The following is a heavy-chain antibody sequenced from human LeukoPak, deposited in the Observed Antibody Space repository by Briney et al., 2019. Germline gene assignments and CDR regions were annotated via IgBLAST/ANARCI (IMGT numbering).Heavy chain of an antibody. J-gene: IGHJ4*02. Sequence: PGGSLRLPCAASGFTFSAYAMTWVRQAPGKGLEWVSAISGSGGSTYYADSVKGRFTISRDNSKNTLYLQMNSLRAEDTAVYYCAKMYSRNLVDYWGQGTLVTVSS. CDR3: AKMYSRNLVDY. CDR2: ISGSGGST. D-gene: IGHD1-14*01. V-gene: IGHV3-23*01. CDR1: GFTFSAYA.